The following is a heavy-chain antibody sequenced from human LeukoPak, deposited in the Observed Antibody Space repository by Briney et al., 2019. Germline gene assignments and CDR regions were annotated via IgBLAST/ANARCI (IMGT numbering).Heavy chain of an antibody. CDR1: GASIRSGDYY. D-gene: IGHD2-15*01. J-gene: IGHJ3*02. CDR2: IYDSGST. CDR3: ARDCSGGSCYGAFDI. V-gene: IGHV4-30-4*01. Sequence: SGTLSLTCTVSGASIRSGDYYWSWIRQPPGKGLEWIVYIYDSGSTYYNPSLKSRITISVDTSENRFSLKLSSVTATDTAVYYCARDCSGGSCYGAFDIWGQGTMVTVSS.